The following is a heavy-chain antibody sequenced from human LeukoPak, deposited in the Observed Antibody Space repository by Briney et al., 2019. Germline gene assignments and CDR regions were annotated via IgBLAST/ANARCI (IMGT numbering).Heavy chain of an antibody. D-gene: IGHD1-26*01. V-gene: IGHV3-23*01. CDR2: ISGSGGER. Sequence: GGSLRLSCAASGFTFSNYGMSWVRQAPGKGLQWVSGISGSGGERYYTESVKGRFTISRDNSKNTLYLQMNSLRAEDTAVYYCARYTSNVVGKRHYFDYWGQGTLVTVSS. CDR1: GFTFSNYG. J-gene: IGHJ4*02. CDR3: ARYTSNVVGKRHYFDY.